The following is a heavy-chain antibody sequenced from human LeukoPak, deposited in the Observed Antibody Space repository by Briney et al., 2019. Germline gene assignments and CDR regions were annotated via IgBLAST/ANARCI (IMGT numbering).Heavy chain of an antibody. Sequence: SQTLSLTCAISGDSVSSNCAAWNWITQSPSRGLEWLGRTYYRSKWYNDYAVSVKSRISINPDTSKNQVSLQLNSVTPEDTAVYYCASGLNWFDPWGQGTLDSVSS. CDR2: TYYRSKWYN. D-gene: IGHD3/OR15-3a*01. CDR1: GDSVSSNCAA. V-gene: IGHV6-1*01. J-gene: IGHJ5*02. CDR3: ASGLNWFDP.